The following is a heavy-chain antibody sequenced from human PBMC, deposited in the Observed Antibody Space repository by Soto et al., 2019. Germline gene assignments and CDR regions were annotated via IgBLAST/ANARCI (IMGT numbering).Heavy chain of an antibody. CDR3: ARAYCSSTSCYFPPGDYYYGMDV. D-gene: IGHD2-2*01. Sequence: RASVKVSCKASGYTFTSYGISWVRQAPGQGLEWMGWISAYNGNTNYAQKLQGRVTMTTDTSTSTAYMELRSLRSDDTAVYYCARAYCSSTSCYFPPGDYYYGMDVWGQGTTVTVSS. V-gene: IGHV1-18*04. CDR1: GYTFTSYG. J-gene: IGHJ6*02. CDR2: ISAYNGNT.